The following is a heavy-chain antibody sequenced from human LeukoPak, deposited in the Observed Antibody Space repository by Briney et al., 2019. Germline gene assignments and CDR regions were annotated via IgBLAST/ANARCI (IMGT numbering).Heavy chain of an antibody. CDR2: IYYSGST. Sequence: SETLSLTSTVSGGSTSSYYWSWIRQPPGKGLEWIGYIYYSGSTNYNPFLKSRVTISVDTSKNQFSLKLSSVTAADTAVYYCATHTYGDYDNYFDYWGQGTLVTVSS. V-gene: IGHV4-59*08. D-gene: IGHD4-17*01. CDR3: ATHTYGDYDNYFDY. CDR1: GGSTSSYY. J-gene: IGHJ4*02.